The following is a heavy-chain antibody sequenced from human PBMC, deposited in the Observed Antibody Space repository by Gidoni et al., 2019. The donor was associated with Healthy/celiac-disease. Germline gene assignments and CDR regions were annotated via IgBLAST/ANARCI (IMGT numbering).Heavy chain of an antibody. Sequence: EVQLVESGGGLIQPGGSLRLSCAASGFTVSTTYMSWVRQAPGKGLEWVSVIYSGGSTYYADSLQGRFTISRDNSKNTLYLQMNSLRAEDTAVYYCARGVGYYYDSSGYDYIDYWGQGTLVTVSS. D-gene: IGHD3-22*01. CDR3: ARGVGYYYDSSGYDYIDY. CDR1: GFTVSTTY. V-gene: IGHV3-53*01. CDR2: IYSGGST. J-gene: IGHJ4*02.